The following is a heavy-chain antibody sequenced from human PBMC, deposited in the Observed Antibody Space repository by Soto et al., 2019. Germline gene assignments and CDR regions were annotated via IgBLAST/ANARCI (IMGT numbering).Heavy chain of an antibody. CDR1: GYTLTELS. D-gene: IGHD5-12*01. Sequence: ASVKVSCKVSGYTLTELSMHWVRQAPGKGLEWMGGFDPEDGETIYAQKFQGRVTMTEDTSTDTAYMELSSLRSEDTAVYYCATGGGYEVATIFAFDIWGQGTMVTVSS. V-gene: IGHV1-24*01. J-gene: IGHJ3*02. CDR2: FDPEDGET. CDR3: ATGGGYEVATIFAFDI.